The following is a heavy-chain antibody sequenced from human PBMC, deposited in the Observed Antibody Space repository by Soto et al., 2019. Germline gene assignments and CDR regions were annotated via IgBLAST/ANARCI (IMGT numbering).Heavy chain of an antibody. J-gene: IGHJ6*02. CDR2: INTYNGNT. V-gene: IGHV1-18*01. D-gene: IGHD3-16*01. Sequence: QVQLVQSGAEVKNPGASVKVSCKASGYTFTRYGIGWARQAPGQGLEGMGWINTYNGNTNYAQNLQGRVTLTTDTSTSTAYMELRSLRSNDTAIYYCAMVDVYVTPSPQDVWGQGTTVIVSS. CDR1: GYTFTRYG. CDR3: AMVDVYVTPSPQDV.